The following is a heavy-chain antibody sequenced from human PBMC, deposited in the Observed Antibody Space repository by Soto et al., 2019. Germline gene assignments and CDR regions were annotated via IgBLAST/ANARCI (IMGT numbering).Heavy chain of an antibody. J-gene: IGHJ5*02. V-gene: IGHV1-2*02. Sequence: ASVKVSCKASGYTFTTYYIHWVRQAPGQGLEWMAWINPDSGATYSAPKFQGRVTVTSDTSISTAYLQWSSLEASDTAMYYCVRRIGYSGFDPWGQGALVTVSS. CDR2: INPDSGAT. D-gene: IGHD3-22*01. CDR3: VRRIGYSGFDP. CDR1: GYTFTTYY.